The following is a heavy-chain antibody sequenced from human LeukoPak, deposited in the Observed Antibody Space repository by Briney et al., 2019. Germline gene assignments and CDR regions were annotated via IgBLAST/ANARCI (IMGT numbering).Heavy chain of an antibody. J-gene: IGHJ5*02. V-gene: IGHV1-69*01. D-gene: IGHD2-15*01. Sequence: SVKVSCKASGGTFSSYAISWVRQAPGQGLEWMGGIIPIFGTANSAQKFQGRVTITADESTSTAYMELSSLKSEDTAVYYCARGPARISKGNWFDPWGQGTLVTVSS. CDR3: ARGPARISKGNWFDP. CDR1: GGTFSSYA. CDR2: IIPIFGTA.